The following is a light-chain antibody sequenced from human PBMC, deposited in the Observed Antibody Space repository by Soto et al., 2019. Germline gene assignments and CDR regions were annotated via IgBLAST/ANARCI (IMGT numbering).Light chain of an antibody. J-gene: IGKJ1*01. V-gene: IGKV3-11*01. CDR3: QQRSNWT. CDR2: DAS. CDR1: QSVSSY. Sequence: EIVLTQSPATLSVFPGERVTLSCRPSQSVSSYLAWYQQKPGQAPRLLIYDASNRATGIPARFSGSGSGTDFTLTISSLEPEDFAVYYCQQRSNWTFGQGTKVDI.